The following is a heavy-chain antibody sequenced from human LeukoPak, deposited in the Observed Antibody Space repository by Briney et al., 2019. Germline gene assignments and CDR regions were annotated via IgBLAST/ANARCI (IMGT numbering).Heavy chain of an antibody. V-gene: IGHV1-2*04. CDR1: GYTFTNYD. J-gene: IGHJ5*02. D-gene: IGHD2-2*01. CDR3: AREERSHCSSTSCYAAGGWFDP. Sequence: GASVKVSCKASGYTFTNYDINWVRQATGQGLEWMGWMNPNSGNTNYAQKFQGWVTMTRDTSISTAYMELSRLRSDDTAVYYCAREERSHCSSTSCYAAGGWFDPWGQGTLVTVSS. CDR2: MNPNSGNT.